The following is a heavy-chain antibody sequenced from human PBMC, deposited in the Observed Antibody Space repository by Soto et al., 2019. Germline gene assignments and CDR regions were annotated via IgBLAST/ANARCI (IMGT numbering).Heavy chain of an antibody. J-gene: IGHJ4*02. CDR3: ARESEDLTSNFDY. Sequence: AQLVQSGAEVKKSGASVRVSCKASGYTLTNYGVTWVRQAPGQGLEWVSSISSTTNYIYYGDSMKGRFTISRDNAKNSLYLEMNSLRAEDTAVYYCARESEDLTSNFDYWGQGTLVTVSS. CDR2: ISSTTNYI. V-gene: IGHV3-21*06. CDR1: GYTLTNYG.